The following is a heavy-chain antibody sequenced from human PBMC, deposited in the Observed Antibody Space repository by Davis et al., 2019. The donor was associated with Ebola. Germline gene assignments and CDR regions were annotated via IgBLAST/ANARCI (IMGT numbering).Heavy chain of an antibody. CDR2: IKQDGSEK. V-gene: IGHV3-7*03. CDR1: GFTFRSHW. Sequence: GESLKISCAASGFTFRSHWMSWVRQAPGEGLEWVANIKQDGSEKYYVDSVKGRFTISRDNAKNSLYLQMNSLRAEDTAVYYCAREGVVPAASWFDPWGQGTLVTVSS. D-gene: IGHD2-2*01. J-gene: IGHJ5*02. CDR3: AREGVVPAASWFDP.